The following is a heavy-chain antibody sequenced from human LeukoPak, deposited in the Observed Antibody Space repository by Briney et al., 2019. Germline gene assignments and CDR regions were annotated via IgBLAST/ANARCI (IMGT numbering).Heavy chain of an antibody. D-gene: IGHD1-1*01. Sequence: GGSLRLSCAGSGFTFSSFAMDWVRQAPGKGLEWVAFIRYDGSDKYYAASVKGRFTISRDNSKNTLYLQMNSLRAEDTAVYYCAKDRGDWKYFDYWGQGTLVSVSS. J-gene: IGHJ4*02. CDR1: GFTFSSFA. CDR3: AKDRGDWKYFDY. V-gene: IGHV3-30*02. CDR2: IRYDGSDK.